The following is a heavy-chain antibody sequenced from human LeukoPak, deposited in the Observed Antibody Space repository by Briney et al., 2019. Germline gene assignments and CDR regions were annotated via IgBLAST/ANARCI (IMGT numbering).Heavy chain of an antibody. J-gene: IGHJ4*02. V-gene: IGHV7-4-1*02. D-gene: IGHD3-10*01. CDR3: ARGVPLVGGSGSLNDY. CDR2: INTNTGNP. Sequence: GASVKVSCKASGYTFTSYAMNWVRQAPGQGLEWMGWINTNTGNPTYAQGFTGRFVFSLDTSVSTAYLQISSLKAEDTAVYYCARGVPLVGGSGSLNDYWGQGTLVTVSS. CDR1: GYTFTSYA.